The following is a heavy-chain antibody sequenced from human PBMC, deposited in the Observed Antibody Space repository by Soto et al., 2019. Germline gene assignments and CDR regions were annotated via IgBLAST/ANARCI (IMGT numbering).Heavy chain of an antibody. CDR1: GFTFDDFA. CDR2: ISWSSGSR. D-gene: IGHD6-13*01. CDR3: ARDWAAADTIRAPPDF. V-gene: IGHV3-9*01. J-gene: IGHJ4*02. Sequence: GGSLRLSCAASGFTFDDFAMHWVRQPPGKGLEWVSGISWSSGSRVYADSVKGRFTISRDNAKNSLYLQMNSLRVEDTAFYYCARDWAAADTIRAPPDFWGQGTLVTVSS.